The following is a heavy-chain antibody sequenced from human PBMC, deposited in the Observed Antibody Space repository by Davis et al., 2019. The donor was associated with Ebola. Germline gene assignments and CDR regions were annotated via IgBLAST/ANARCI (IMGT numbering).Heavy chain of an antibody. D-gene: IGHD4-17*01. Sequence: GESLKISCAASGFIFSSYAMSWVRQAPGKGLEWVSSISVRSITYHADSVKGRFNISRDNSKNTLYLQMNSLIAEDTAVYYCAKVHPPTTVTTGWFDPWGQGTLVTVSS. CDR2: ISVRSIT. CDR1: GFIFSSYA. CDR3: AKVHPPTTVTTGWFDP. V-gene: IGHV3-23*01. J-gene: IGHJ5*02.